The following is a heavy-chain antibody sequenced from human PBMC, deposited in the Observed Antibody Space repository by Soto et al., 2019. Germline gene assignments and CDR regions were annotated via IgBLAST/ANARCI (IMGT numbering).Heavy chain of an antibody. Sequence: PVGSLRLSCAASKLTVGSSYMTWVRQAPGKGLEWVSVIYSGGLTYYADSVKGRFTISRDTSKNTLYLQMNTPRADDTAVYYCASSAGFCSGGSCYDYWGQGTLVTVS. CDR2: IYSGGLT. D-gene: IGHD2-15*01. CDR3: ASSAGFCSGGSCYDY. CDR1: KLTVGSSY. V-gene: IGHV3-53*01. J-gene: IGHJ4*02.